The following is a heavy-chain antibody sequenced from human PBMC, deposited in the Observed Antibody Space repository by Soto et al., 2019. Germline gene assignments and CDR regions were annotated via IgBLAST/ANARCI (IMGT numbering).Heavy chain of an antibody. V-gene: IGHV3-48*03. Sequence: GGSLRLSCAASRFTFSTYEMHWVRQAPGKGLEWVSYISSSGSTVYYADSVKGRFTISRDNTRNSLYLQMNSLRDEDTALYYCVRYCSTTLCNGVATRTFDYWGQGTLVTVSS. CDR3: VRYCSTTLCNGVATRTFDY. CDR2: ISSSGSTV. D-gene: IGHD2-2*01. J-gene: IGHJ4*02. CDR1: RFTFSTYE.